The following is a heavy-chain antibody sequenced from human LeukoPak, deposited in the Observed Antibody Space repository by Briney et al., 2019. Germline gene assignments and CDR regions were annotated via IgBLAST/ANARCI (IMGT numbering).Heavy chain of an antibody. CDR1: GGSISSGSNY. Sequence: SQTLSLTCTVSGGSISSGSNYWSWIRQPAGKGLEWIGRIYTSGSTNYNPSLKSRVTISVDTSKNQFSLKLSSVTAADTAVYYCARDPFITMVRGVIIDYWGQGTLVTVSS. CDR3: ARDPFITMVRGVIIDY. V-gene: IGHV4-61*02. CDR2: IYTSGST. J-gene: IGHJ4*02. D-gene: IGHD3-10*01.